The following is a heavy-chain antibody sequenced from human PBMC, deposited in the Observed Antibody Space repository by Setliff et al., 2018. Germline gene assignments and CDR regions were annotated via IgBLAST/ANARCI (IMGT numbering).Heavy chain of an antibody. CDR1: GYTLSNSI. V-gene: IGHV1-18*01. CDR2: ISAYNGKT. CDR3: LRLVRYCTKIACQATSGDEV. Sequence: ASVKVSCKASGYTLSNSILSWVRQAPGQGLEWVGWISAYNGKTYSAQKFQDRVTLTTHTSTNMGYLELRDLRSDGTAVYYCLRLVRYCTKIACQATSGDEVWGLGTLVTVS. D-gene: IGHD2-8*01. J-gene: IGHJ4*02.